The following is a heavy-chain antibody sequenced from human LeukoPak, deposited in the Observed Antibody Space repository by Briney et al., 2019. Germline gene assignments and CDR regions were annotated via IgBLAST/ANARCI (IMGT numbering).Heavy chain of an antibody. CDR3: ARHKSSFPDDAFDI. J-gene: IGHJ3*02. Sequence: GGSLRLSCAASGFIFSSYWMSWVRQAPGKGLEWVANIKADGGEKYYVDSLRGRFTISRDNAKNSLFLQMNSLRGEDTSVYHCARHKSSFPDDAFDIWGQGTMVTVSS. V-gene: IGHV3-7*01. CDR2: IKADGGEK. CDR1: GFIFSSYW. D-gene: IGHD1-26*01.